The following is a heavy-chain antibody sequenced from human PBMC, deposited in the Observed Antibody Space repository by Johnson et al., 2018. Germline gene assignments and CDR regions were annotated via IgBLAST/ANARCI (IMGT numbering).Heavy chain of an antibody. J-gene: IGHJ3*01. CDR1: GFTFSNAW. CDR2: IKTTTDGGTT. Sequence: EVQLVESGGGLVKPGGSLRLSCAASGFTFSNAWMNWVRQAPGKGLEWVGLIKTTTDGGTTDYVAPVKGRFTISRDNSKNTMSLQMSSLRADDTAVYYCARRDLDHAFDFWGQGTMVTVSS. V-gene: IGHV3-15*01. CDR3: ARRDLDHAFDF.